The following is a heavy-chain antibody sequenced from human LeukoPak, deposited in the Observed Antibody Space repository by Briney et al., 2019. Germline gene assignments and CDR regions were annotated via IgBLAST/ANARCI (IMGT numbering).Heavy chain of an antibody. CDR1: GGSFSGYY. Sequence: KASETLSLTCAVYGGSFSGYYWSWIRQPPGKGLEWIGEINHSGSTNYNPSLKSRVTISVDTSKNQFSLKLSSVTAADTAVYYCAREITTVTTYLYYYYYMDVWGKGTTVTVSS. D-gene: IGHD4-17*01. V-gene: IGHV4-34*01. J-gene: IGHJ6*03. CDR2: INHSGST. CDR3: AREITTVTTYLYYYYYMDV.